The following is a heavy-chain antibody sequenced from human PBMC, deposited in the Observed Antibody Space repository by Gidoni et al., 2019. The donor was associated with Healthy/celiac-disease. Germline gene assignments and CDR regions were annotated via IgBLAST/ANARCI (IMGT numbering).Heavy chain of an antibody. J-gene: IGHJ4*02. CDR3: AKDLWPYDSSGYSDY. CDR1: GFTFSRYG. CDR2: ISYDGSNK. Sequence: QVQLVESGGGVVQPGRSLRLSCAAAGFTFSRYGMHWVRQAPGKGLEWVAVISYDGSNKYYADSVKGRFTISRDNSKNTLYLQMNSLRAEDTAVYYCAKDLWPYDSSGYSDYWGQGTLVTVSS. D-gene: IGHD3-22*01. V-gene: IGHV3-30*18.